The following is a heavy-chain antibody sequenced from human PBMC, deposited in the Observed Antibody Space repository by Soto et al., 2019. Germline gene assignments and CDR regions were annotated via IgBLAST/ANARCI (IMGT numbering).Heavy chain of an antibody. D-gene: IGHD1-1*01. J-gene: IGHJ4*02. CDR2: ARNDPSSRTT. V-gene: IGHV3-72*01. CDR3: AGSRPVGIFHY. Sequence: EMQLVESGGGLVQPGGSLRLTCVASGLTFSDYHMEWVRQAPGKGLEWIGRARNDPSSRTTEHAASVRGRFTTARDGSKNSLYLQMLSLKTEDPAMYYCAGSRPVGIFHYWGQGTLVTVSS. CDR1: GLTFSDYH.